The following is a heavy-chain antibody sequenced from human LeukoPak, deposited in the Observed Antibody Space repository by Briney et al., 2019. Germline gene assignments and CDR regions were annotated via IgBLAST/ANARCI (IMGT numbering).Heavy chain of an antibody. CDR3: TSIWGDMATSPFDY. J-gene: IGHJ4*02. V-gene: IGHV3-73*01. Sequence: PGGSLKLSCAASGFTFSGSTMHWVRQASGKGLEWVGRIRSKPNSYATAYAASVKGRFTISRDDSKNTAYLQMNSLKIGDTAVYYCTSIWGDMATSPFDYWGEGTLVTVSS. D-gene: IGHD3-16*01. CDR2: IRSKPNSYAT. CDR1: GFTFSGST.